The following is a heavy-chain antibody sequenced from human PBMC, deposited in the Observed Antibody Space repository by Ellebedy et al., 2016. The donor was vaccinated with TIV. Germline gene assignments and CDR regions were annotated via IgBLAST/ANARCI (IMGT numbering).Heavy chain of an antibody. CDR3: ARENTAMVTHFDY. Sequence: ASVKVSCKASGYTFTSYGISWVRQAPGQGLEWMGWISGYNGNTNYAQKFQGRVTITADKSTSTAYMELSSLRSEDTAVYYCARENTAMVTHFDYWGQGTLVTVSS. V-gene: IGHV1-18*04. CDR2: ISGYNGNT. CDR1: GYTFTSYG. D-gene: IGHD5-18*01. J-gene: IGHJ4*01.